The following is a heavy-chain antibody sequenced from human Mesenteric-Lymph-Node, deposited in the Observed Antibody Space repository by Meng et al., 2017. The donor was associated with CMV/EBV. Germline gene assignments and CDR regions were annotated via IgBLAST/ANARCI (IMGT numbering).Heavy chain of an antibody. D-gene: IGHD3-9*01. Sequence: FSSYVINWVRQAPGQGLEWMGRIIPIVDAAKYALKFQGRVTITADKSTSTAYMELSSLKSEDTAVYFCAIETYYDILTGYSSYYFDYWGQGTLVTVSS. CDR2: IIPIVDAA. CDR3: AIETYYDILTGYSSYYFDY. CDR1: FSSYV. J-gene: IGHJ4*02. V-gene: IGHV1-69*04.